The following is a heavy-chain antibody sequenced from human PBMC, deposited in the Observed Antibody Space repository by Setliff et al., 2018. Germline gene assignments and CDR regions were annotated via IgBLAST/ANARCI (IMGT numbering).Heavy chain of an antibody. CDR1: GGTFSTFG. CDR3: VREGVDTRSSTDYRYYMDV. V-gene: IGHV1-69*05. CDR2: TIPIFGTT. J-gene: IGHJ6*03. D-gene: IGHD5-18*01. Sequence: ASVKVSCKPSGGTFSTFGIHWVRQAPGQGLEWMGGTIPIFGTTNYAQKFQGRITIITDDSTSTAFMQLSSLTSEDTAVYYCVREGVDTRSSTDYRYYMDVWGKGTTVTVSS.